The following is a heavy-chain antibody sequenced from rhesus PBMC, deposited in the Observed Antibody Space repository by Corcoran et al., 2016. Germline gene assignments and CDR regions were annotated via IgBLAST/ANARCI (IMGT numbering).Heavy chain of an antibody. Sequence: QLQLQESGPGLVKPSETLSLTCAVSGYAISSGYGWSWIRQPPGKGLELIVYISYRWSTRYNPSLKSRVTISRDTSMNRFSLQLRSVTAAATAVYYCARDGDYYSGRPLVALDSWGQGVVVTVSS. J-gene: IGHJ6*01. CDR2: ISYRWST. V-gene: IGHV4-122*02. D-gene: IGHD3-16*01. CDR1: GYAISSGYG. CDR3: ARDGDYYSGRPLVALDS.